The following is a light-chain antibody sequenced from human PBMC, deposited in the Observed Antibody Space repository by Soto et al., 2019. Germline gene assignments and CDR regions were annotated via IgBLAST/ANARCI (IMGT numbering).Light chain of an antibody. CDR2: DAS. CDR1: QSVSSY. Sequence: EIVLTQSPATLSLSPGERATLSCRASQSVSSYLAWYQQKPGQAPRLLIYDASNRATGIPARFSGSGSGTDFTLTISNLQAEDFAVYYCQQFNNWPHTFGQGTRLEI. CDR3: QQFNNWPHT. V-gene: IGKV3-11*01. J-gene: IGKJ5*01.